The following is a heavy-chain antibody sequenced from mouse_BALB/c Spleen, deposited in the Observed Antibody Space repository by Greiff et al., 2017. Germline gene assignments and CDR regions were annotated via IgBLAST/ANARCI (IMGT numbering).Heavy chain of an antibody. V-gene: IGHV1S137*01. J-gene: IGHJ2*01. D-gene: IGHD2-3*01. CDR3: ARCRDGYPYYFDY. Sequence: QVQLKESGAELVRPGVSVKISCKGSGYTFTDYAMHWVKQSHAKSLEWIGVISTYYGDASYNQKFKGKATLTADKSSSTAYMQLSSLTSEDSAVYYCARCRDGYPYYFDYWGQGTTLTVSS. CDR1: GYTFTDYA. CDR2: ISTYYGDA.